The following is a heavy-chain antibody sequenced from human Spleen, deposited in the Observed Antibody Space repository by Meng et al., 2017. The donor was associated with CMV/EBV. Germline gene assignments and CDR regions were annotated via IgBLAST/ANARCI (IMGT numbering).Heavy chain of an antibody. Sequence: GGSLRLSCAASGFTFSTYGMHWVRQAPGKGLEWVAFIRDDGSNKYYADSVKGRFTISRDNSKNTLHLQMNSLRPEDTAVYYCAKDRLNPEVYSSSWYGFFDYWGQGTLVTVSS. J-gene: IGHJ4*02. CDR2: IRDDGSNK. V-gene: IGHV3-30*02. D-gene: IGHD6-13*01. CDR1: GFTFSTYG. CDR3: AKDRLNPEVYSSSWYGFFDY.